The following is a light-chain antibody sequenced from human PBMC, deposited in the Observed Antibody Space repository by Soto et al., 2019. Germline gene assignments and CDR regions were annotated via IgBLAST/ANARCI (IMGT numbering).Light chain of an antibody. CDR2: DAS. CDR3: QQSYVAPVT. J-gene: IGKJ1*01. V-gene: IGKV3-11*01. Sequence: SPGGGALGGGRASQSVSSYLAWYQQKPGQAPRLLIYDASNWATGIPARFSGSGSGTDFTLTIRSLQPEDCATYYCQQSYVAPVTFGQGTKVEIK. CDR1: QSVSSY.